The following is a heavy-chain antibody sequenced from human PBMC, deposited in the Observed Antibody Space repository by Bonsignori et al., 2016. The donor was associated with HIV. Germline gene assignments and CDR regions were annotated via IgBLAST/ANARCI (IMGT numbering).Heavy chain of an antibody. Sequence: WVRQAPGQGLEWMGWINPNSGGTNYAQKFQGRVTMTRDTSISTAYMELSRLRSDDTAVYYCARMEETGEGFPDYWGQGTLVTVSS. V-gene: IGHV1-2*02. J-gene: IGHJ4*02. D-gene: IGHD7-27*01. CDR2: INPNSGGT. CDR3: ARMEETGEGFPDY.